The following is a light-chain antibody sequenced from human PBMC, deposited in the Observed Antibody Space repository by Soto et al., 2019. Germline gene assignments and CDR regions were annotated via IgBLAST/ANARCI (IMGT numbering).Light chain of an antibody. J-gene: IGLJ1*01. CDR2: EVT. CDR1: SSDVGGYNS. V-gene: IGLV2-14*01. Sequence: SVLTQPASVSGSPGQSITISCTGTSSDVGGYNSVSWYQQHPGKAPKLVIYEVTNRPSGISNRFSGSKSGNTASLTISGLQAVDEADYYCSSYTSSSTRVFGTGTKVTVL. CDR3: SSYTSSSTRV.